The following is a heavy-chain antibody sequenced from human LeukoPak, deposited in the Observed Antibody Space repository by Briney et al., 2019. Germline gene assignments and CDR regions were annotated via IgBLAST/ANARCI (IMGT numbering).Heavy chain of an antibody. CDR3: AADPRGDIVVVPAAIGGGYYYYGMDV. CDR1: GFTFTSSA. V-gene: IGHV1-58*02. Sequence: ASVKVSCKASGFTFTSSAMQWVRQARGQRLEWIGWIVVGSGNTNYAQKFQERVTITRDMSTSTAYMEPSTLRSEATAVYYCAADPRGDIVVVPAAIGGGYYYYGMDVWGQGTTVTVSS. J-gene: IGHJ6*02. CDR2: IVVGSGNT. D-gene: IGHD2-2*02.